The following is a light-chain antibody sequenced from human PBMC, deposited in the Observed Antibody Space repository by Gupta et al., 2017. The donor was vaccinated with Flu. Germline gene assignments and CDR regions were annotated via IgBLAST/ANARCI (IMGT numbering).Light chain of an antibody. J-gene: IGLJ1*01. Sequence: QSALTQPASVSGSPGQSITISCTGTSSDVGGYNFVSWYQQRPGKAPKLMIYEVSNRPPGVSSRCSGSKSGNTASLTISGLQADDEADYYCSSYTSSSTPYVFGTGTKVTVL. CDR1: SSDVGGYNF. CDR3: SSYTSSSTPYV. V-gene: IGLV2-14*01. CDR2: EVS.